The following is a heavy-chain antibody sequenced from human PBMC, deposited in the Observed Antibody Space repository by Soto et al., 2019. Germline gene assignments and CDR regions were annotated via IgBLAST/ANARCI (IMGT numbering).Heavy chain of an antibody. Sequence: SETLSLTCTVSGGSISSGDYYWSWIRQPPGKGLEWIGYIYYSGSTYYNQSLKSRVTISVDTSKNQFSLKLSSVTAADTAVYYCARDPIFTSNWATIFGVGGALGGMDVWGQGTTVTVSS. D-gene: IGHD3-3*01. CDR2: IYYSGST. CDR3: ARDPIFTSNWATIFGVGGALGGMDV. V-gene: IGHV4-30-4*01. CDR1: GGSISSGDYY. J-gene: IGHJ6*02.